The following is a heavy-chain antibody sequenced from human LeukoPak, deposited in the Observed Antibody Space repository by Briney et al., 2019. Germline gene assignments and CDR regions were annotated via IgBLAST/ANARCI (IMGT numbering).Heavy chain of an antibody. D-gene: IGHD2-2*01. CDR2: IKQDGSEK. J-gene: IGHJ5*02. CDR3: ARDIVVVPAAPFDP. CDR1: GFTFSSYW. Sequence: GRSLRLSCAASGFTFSSYWMSWVRQAPGKGLEWVANIKQDGSEKYYVDSVKGRFTISRDNAKNSLYLQMNSLRAEDTAVYYCARDIVVVPAAPFDPWGQGTLVTVSS. V-gene: IGHV3-7*01.